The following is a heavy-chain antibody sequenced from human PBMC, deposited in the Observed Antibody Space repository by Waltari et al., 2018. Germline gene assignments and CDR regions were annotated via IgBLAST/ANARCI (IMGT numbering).Heavy chain of an antibody. CDR1: GGSISSHY. J-gene: IGHJ4*02. CDR2: IYYSGST. CDR3: ARDIIAAAGTSGDY. D-gene: IGHD6-13*01. Sequence: QVQLQESGPGLVKPSETLSLTCTVSGGSISSHYWSWIRQPPGKGLEWIGYIYYSGSTNYTPSLKSRVTISVDTSKNQFSLKLSSVTAADTAVYYCARDIIAAAGTSGDYWGQGTLVTVSS. V-gene: IGHV4-59*11.